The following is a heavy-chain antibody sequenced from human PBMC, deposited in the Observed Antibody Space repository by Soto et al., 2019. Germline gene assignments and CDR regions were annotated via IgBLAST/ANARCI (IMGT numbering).Heavy chain of an antibody. D-gene: IGHD6-13*01. CDR3: ARDGEHSSSWSPFDP. J-gene: IGHJ5*02. Sequence: SETLSLTCTVSGGSISSGGYYWSWIRQHPGKGLEWIGYIYYSGSTYYNPSLKSRVTISVDTSKNQFSLKLSSVTAADTAVYYCARDGEHSSSWSPFDPWGQGTLVTVSS. V-gene: IGHV4-31*03. CDR1: GGSISSGGYY. CDR2: IYYSGST.